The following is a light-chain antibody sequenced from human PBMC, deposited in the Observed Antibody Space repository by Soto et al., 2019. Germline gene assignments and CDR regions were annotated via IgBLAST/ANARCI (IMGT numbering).Light chain of an antibody. CDR2: DVS. CDR3: SSYTCSNTPI. CDR1: SSDVGGYNY. Sequence: QSALTQPASVSGSPGQSITISCTGTSSDVGGYNYVSWYQQHPGKVPRLMIYDVSNRPSGVSNRFSGSKSGNTASLTISGLQAEDEADYYCSSYTCSNTPIFGGGTKLTVL. V-gene: IGLV2-14*03. J-gene: IGLJ2*01.